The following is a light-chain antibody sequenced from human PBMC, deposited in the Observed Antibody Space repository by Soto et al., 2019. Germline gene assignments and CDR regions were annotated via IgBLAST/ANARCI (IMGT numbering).Light chain of an antibody. CDR1: QSVSSSY. J-gene: IGKJ1*01. CDR3: QQRGT. V-gene: IGKV3-20*01. CDR2: GAS. Sequence: EIVLTQSPGTLALSPGGRATISCRASQSVSSSYLAWYQQKPGQAPRLLIYGASSRATGIPDRFSGSGSGTDFTLTISRLEPEDFAVYYCQQRGTFGQGTKVDNK.